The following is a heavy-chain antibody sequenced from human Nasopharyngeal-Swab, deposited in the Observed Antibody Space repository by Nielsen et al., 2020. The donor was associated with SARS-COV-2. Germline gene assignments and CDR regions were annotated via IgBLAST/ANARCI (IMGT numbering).Heavy chain of an antibody. J-gene: IGHJ6*02. Sequence: GRQAPGKWLEWVSSISSSSSYMYYADSVKGRFTISRDNAKNSLYLQMNSLRAEDTAVYYCARGAVVVPAAIYYYYYGMDVWGQGTTVTVSS. D-gene: IGHD2-2*01. CDR3: ARGAVVVPAAIYYYYYGMDV. CDR2: ISSSSSYM. V-gene: IGHV3-21*01.